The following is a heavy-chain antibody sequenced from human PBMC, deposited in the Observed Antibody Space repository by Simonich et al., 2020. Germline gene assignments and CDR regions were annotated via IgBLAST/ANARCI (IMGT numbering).Heavy chain of an antibody. CDR2: IYHSGRT. J-gene: IGHJ4*02. D-gene: IGHD4-17*01. Sequence: QVQLQESGPGLVKPSETLSLTCAVSGYSISSGYYWGWFRQPPGKGLEWIGSIYHSGRTYYNPSLKSRVTISVDTSKNQFSLKLSSVTAADTAVYYCARDRDGDYDYWGQGTLVTVSS. V-gene: IGHV4-38-2*02. CDR3: ARDRDGDYDY. CDR1: GYSISSGYY.